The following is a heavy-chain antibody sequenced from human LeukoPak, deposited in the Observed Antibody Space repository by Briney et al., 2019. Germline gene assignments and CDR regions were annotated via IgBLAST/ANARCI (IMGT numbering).Heavy chain of an antibody. V-gene: IGHV4-4*07. J-gene: IGHJ4*02. CDR3: ARTLGERSVLGEAYSSWYYFDY. CDR1: GGSISSYY. D-gene: IGHD6-13*01. Sequence: PSETLSLTCTVSGGSISSYYWSWIRQPAGKGLEWIGRIYTSGSTNYNPSLKSRVTMSVDTSKNQFSLKLSSVTAADTAVYYCARTLGERSVLGEAYSSWYYFDYWGQGTLVTVSS. CDR2: IYTSGST.